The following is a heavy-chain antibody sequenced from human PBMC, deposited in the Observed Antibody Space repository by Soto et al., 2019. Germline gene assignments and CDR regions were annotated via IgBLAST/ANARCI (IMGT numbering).Heavy chain of an antibody. Sequence: QLQLQETGSGLVKPSQTLSLTCAVSGDSISSGTYSWSWLRQPPGKGLEWIGYIYQSGSTSYNPSLKSRVTISVDRSKNQFALKLSSVTAADTAVYYCARNYGDYPNWFDPWGQGTLVTVSS. CDR1: GDSISSGTYS. CDR3: ARNYGDYPNWFDP. V-gene: IGHV4-30-2*01. D-gene: IGHD4-17*01. J-gene: IGHJ5*02. CDR2: IYQSGST.